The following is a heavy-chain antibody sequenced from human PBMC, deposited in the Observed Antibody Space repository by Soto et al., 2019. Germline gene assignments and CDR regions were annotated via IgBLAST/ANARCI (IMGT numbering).Heavy chain of an antibody. CDR1: GFLLTTSGVG. Sequence: SDPTLVNPTQTLTLTCTFSGFLLTTSGVGVVWIRQPPGKSLEWLALIYWNDDKRYSPSLKTRLTITKDTSKNQVVLTMTNMDPVEAATCYCAHRHVSYSNYGMDVWGQGTTVKVYS. CDR3: AHRHVSYSNYGMDV. CDR2: IYWNDDK. J-gene: IGHJ6*02. V-gene: IGHV2-5*01.